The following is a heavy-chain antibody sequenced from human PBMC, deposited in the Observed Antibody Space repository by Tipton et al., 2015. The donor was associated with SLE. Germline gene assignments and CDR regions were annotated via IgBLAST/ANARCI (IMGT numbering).Heavy chain of an antibody. D-gene: IGHD3-3*01. V-gene: IGHV4-34*01. J-gene: IGHJ4*02. CDR1: GGSFSGYY. CDR2: INHSGST. Sequence: LRLSCAVYGGSFSGYYWSWIRQSPGKGLEWIGQINHSGSTNYNPSLKSRVTMSIDTSKRQFSLRLNSVTAADTAVYYCAKPLYDYWSSSPLDSWGQGTLVTVSS. CDR3: AKPLYDYWSSSPLDS.